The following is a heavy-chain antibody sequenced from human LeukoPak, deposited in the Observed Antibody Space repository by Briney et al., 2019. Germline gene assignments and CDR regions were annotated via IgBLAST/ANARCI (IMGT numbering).Heavy chain of an antibody. Sequence: GGSLRLSCAASGFTFSSYEMNWVRQAPGKGLDWVSYISTSGSTIYYADSVKGRFTISRDNAKNSLYLQMNSLRAEDTAVYYCARVTYYGSGPPNWFDPWGQGTLVTVSS. CDR2: ISTSGSTI. CDR1: GFTFSSYE. J-gene: IGHJ5*02. CDR3: ARVTYYGSGPPNWFDP. D-gene: IGHD3-10*01. V-gene: IGHV3-48*03.